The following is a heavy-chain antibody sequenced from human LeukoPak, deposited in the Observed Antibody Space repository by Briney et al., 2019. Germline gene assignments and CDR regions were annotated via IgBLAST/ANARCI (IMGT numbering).Heavy chain of an antibody. V-gene: IGHV1-2*07. CDR2: INPKNGGA. J-gene: IGHJ5*02. CDR1: GYTFIGYY. Sequence: ASVKVSCKTSGYTFIGYYMHWVRQAPGQGLEWMGWINPKNGGANYAPRFQGRVTMTRDRSISTVHMELTGLTSDDTAVYYCARASFWESPINWFDPWGQGTLVTVSS. D-gene: IGHD3-16*01. CDR3: ARASFWESPINWFDP.